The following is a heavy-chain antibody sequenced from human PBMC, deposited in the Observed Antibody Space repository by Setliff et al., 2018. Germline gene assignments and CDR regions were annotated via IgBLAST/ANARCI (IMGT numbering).Heavy chain of an antibody. V-gene: IGHV1-69*05. CDR3: ARSPALLGIVYLDP. CDR1: GGTFSNYD. CDR2: IIPIFGTT. J-gene: IGHJ5*02. D-gene: IGHD2-15*01. Sequence: SVKVSCKASGGTFSNYDISWVRQAPGQGLEWMGGIIPIFGTTNYAQRFQGRVTITTDESTSTAYMELSSLRSEDTAVYYCARSPALLGIVYLDPWGQGTRVTVSS.